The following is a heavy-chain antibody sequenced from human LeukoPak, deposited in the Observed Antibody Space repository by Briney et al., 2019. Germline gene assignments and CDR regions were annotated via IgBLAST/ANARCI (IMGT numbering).Heavy chain of an antibody. CDR3: ARVPYYYDSSGYTGNFDY. J-gene: IGHJ4*02. D-gene: IGHD3-22*01. Sequence: ASVKVSCKASGYTFTNYGITWVRQAPGQGLEWMGWISPYNGDTNYAQKLQGRVTMTTDTSTSTAYVELRSLRSDDTAVYYCARVPYYYDSSGYTGNFDYWGQGTLVTVSS. V-gene: IGHV1-18*01. CDR1: GYTFTNYG. CDR2: ISPYNGDT.